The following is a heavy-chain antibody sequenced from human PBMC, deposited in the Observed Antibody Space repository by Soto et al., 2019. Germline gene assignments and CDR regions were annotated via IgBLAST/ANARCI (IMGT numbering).Heavy chain of an antibody. CDR3: AHRATMTIFGLIIDTGIWFDP. CDR2: IYWDGDK. V-gene: IGHV2-5*02. Sequence: QINLIESGPTLVKPTQTLTLTCTFSGFSLSTSGAAVGWVRQPPGRALEWLALIYWDGDKCYNASLGNILTITKDTSMNQVVLTLTNVDPADTATYYCAHRATMTIFGLIIDTGIWFDPWGQGTRVIVSS. D-gene: IGHD3-3*01. CDR1: GFSLSTSGAA. J-gene: IGHJ5*02.